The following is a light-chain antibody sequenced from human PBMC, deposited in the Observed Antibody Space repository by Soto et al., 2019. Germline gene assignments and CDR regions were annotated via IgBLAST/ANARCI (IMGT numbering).Light chain of an antibody. CDR1: QAISNS. Sequence: DIQMTQSPSSLSASVGDRVTITCRANQAISNSLAWYQQRPGKVPKLLIYAASTLQSGAPSRFSGSGSGTDFTLTISSLQPEDFATYYCQEYDSVPVTFGGGTKVERK. CDR2: AAS. V-gene: IGKV1-27*01. J-gene: IGKJ4*01. CDR3: QEYDSVPVT.